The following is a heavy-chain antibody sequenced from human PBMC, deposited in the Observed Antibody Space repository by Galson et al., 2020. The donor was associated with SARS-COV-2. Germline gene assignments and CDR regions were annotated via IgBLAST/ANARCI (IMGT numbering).Heavy chain of an antibody. CDR3: TTYKKDMVVVIAILQYYYYMDV. CDR1: GFTFSNAW. J-gene: IGHJ6*03. CDR2: IKSKTDGGTT. V-gene: IGHV3-15*01. D-gene: IGHD2-21*01. Sequence: GGYLRLSCAASGFTFSNAWMSWVRQAPGKGLEWVGRIKSKTDGGTTDYTAPVKGRITITKDDSKNTLYLQMNSLKTEDTAVYYCTTYKKDMVVVIAILQYYYYMDVWGKGTTVTV.